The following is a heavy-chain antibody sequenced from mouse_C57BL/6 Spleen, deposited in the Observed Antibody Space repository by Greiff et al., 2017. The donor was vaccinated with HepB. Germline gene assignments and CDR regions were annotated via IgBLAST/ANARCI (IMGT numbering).Heavy chain of an antibody. D-gene: IGHD2-5*01. J-gene: IGHJ1*03. CDR3: ARTEAYYSNSWYFDV. CDR1: GYTFTDYY. CDR2: IYPGSGNT. V-gene: IGHV1-76*01. Sequence: QVQLQQSGAELVRPGASVKLSCKASGYTFTDYYINWVKQRPGQGLEWIARIYPGSGNTYYNEKFKGKATLTAEKSSSTAYLQLSSLTSEDSAVYFCARTEAYYSNSWYFDVWGTGTTVTVSS.